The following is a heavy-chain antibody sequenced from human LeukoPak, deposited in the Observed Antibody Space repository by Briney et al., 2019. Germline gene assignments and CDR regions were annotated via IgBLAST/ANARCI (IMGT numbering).Heavy chain of an antibody. CDR2: IRYDGGNK. Sequence: GGSLRLSCAASGFTFSSYGMHWVRQAPGKGLEGVAFIRYDGGNKYYADSVKGRFTISRDNSKNTLYLQMNSLRAEDTAVYYCAKDLVVVAATGYRFDYWGQGTLVTVSS. J-gene: IGHJ4*02. CDR3: AKDLVVVAATGYRFDY. V-gene: IGHV3-30*02. CDR1: GFTFSSYG. D-gene: IGHD2-15*01.